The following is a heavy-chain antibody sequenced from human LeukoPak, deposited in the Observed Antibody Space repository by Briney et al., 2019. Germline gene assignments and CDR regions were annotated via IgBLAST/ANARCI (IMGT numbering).Heavy chain of an antibody. V-gene: IGHV3-48*03. J-gene: IGHJ4*02. Sequence: PGGSLRLSCAASGFTFRSYEMNWVRQAPGKGLEWVSYISSSGSNINYADSVKGRFTISRDNAKNSLYLQMNSLRAEDTAVYYCARGKHILAAAGPVGFDYWGQGALVTVSS. CDR3: ARGKHILAAAGPVGFDY. CDR2: ISSSGSNI. CDR1: GFTFRSYE. D-gene: IGHD6-13*01.